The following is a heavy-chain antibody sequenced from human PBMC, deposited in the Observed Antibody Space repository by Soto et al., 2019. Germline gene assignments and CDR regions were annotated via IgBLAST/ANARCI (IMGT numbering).Heavy chain of an antibody. Sequence: GGFLRLSCSASGFTFSSYAMHWVRQAPGKGLEYVSAISSNGGSTYYADSVKGRFTISRDNSKNTLYLQMSSLRAEDTAVYYCVKFGGLTGDTFLDYWGQGTLVTVSS. CDR3: VKFGGLTGDTFLDY. CDR1: GFTFSSYA. D-gene: IGHD7-27*01. CDR2: ISSNGGST. V-gene: IGHV3-64D*09. J-gene: IGHJ4*02.